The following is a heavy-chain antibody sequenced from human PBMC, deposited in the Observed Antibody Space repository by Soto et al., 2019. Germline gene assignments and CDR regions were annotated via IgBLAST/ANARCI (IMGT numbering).Heavy chain of an antibody. J-gene: IGHJ6*03. CDR3: ARQLIDCSSTSCYYMDV. Sequence: SLTCTFSGGSISSSCYYWGWIPQPPGKGLEWIGSIYYSGSTYYNPSLKSRVTISVDTSKNQFSLKLSSVTAADTAVYYCARQLIDCSSTSCYYMDVWGKGTTVTVSS. V-gene: IGHV4-39*01. CDR1: GGSISSSCYY. CDR2: IYYSGST. D-gene: IGHD2-2*01.